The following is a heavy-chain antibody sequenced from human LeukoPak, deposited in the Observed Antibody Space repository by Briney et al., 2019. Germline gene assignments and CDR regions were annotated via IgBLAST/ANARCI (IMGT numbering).Heavy chain of an antibody. CDR3: ARHSPVGIFYFDY. J-gene: IGHJ4*02. V-gene: IGHV4-38-2*02. CDR2: IYHSGST. Sequence: SETLSLTCTVSGYSISSGYYWGWIRQPPGKGLEWIGSIYHSGSTYYNPSLKSRVTISVDTSKNQFSLKLSSVTAADTAVYYCARHSPVGIFYFDYWGQGTLVTVSS. CDR1: GYSISSGYY. D-gene: IGHD1-26*01.